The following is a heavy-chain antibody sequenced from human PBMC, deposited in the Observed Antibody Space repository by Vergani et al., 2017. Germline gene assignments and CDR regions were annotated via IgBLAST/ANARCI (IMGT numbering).Heavy chain of an antibody. J-gene: IGHJ4*01. CDR1: GFRVTTYY. CDR3: TRSECSGTTCYGHYFDL. CDR2: IKSDGRT. D-gene: IGHD2-15*01. V-gene: IGHV3-66*02. Sequence: VELLESGGGLAQPGGSLRVSCSASGFRVTTYYMSWVRQAPGKGLEWVSVIKSDGRTSYAESVRGRFTISRDTSRNAVYPQMNILRVEDTGVYYCTRSECSGTTCYGHYFDLWGHGILVTVSS.